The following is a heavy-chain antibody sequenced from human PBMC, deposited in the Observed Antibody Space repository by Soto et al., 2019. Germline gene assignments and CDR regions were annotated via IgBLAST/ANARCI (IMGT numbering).Heavy chain of an antibody. CDR2: IIPIFDTA. CDR3: AGHSSGVPGYYYGMDV. D-gene: IGHD3-22*01. CDR1: GGTFSSYA. V-gene: IGHV1-69*12. Sequence: QVQLVQSGAEVKKPGSSVKVSCKASGGTFSSYAISWVRQAPGQGLEWMGGIIPIFDTADYAQKFQGRVTITADESTNTAYMERSSRRSEGTAVYYCAGHSSGVPGYYYGMDVWGQGTTVTVSS. J-gene: IGHJ6*02.